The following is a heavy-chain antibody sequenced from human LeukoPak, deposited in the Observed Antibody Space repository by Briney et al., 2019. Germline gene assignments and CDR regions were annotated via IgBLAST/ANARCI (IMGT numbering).Heavy chain of an antibody. CDR1: GGSFSGYY. CDR2: INHSGST. CDR3: ARGGHLRSMIVVVKNDY. V-gene: IGHV4-34*01. J-gene: IGHJ4*02. D-gene: IGHD3-22*01. Sequence: SETLSLTCAVYGGSFSGYYWSWIRQPPGKGLEWIGEINHSGSTNYNPSLKSRVTISVDTSKNQYSLKLSSVTAADTAVYYCARGGHLRSMIVVVKNDYWGQGTLVTVSS.